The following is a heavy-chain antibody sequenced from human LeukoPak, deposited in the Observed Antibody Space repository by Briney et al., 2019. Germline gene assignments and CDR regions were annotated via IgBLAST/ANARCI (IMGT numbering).Heavy chain of an antibody. CDR2: ISAYNGNT. J-gene: IGHJ4*02. D-gene: IGHD3-22*01. Sequence: ASVKVSCKASGYTFTSYGISWVRQAPGQGLEWMGWISAYNGNTNYAQKLQGRVTMTTDTSTSTAYMELRSLRSDDTAVYYCACRPYYYDSSGYYNYFDYWGQGTLVTVSS. CDR1: GYTFTSYG. V-gene: IGHV1-18*01. CDR3: ACRPYYYDSSGYYNYFDY.